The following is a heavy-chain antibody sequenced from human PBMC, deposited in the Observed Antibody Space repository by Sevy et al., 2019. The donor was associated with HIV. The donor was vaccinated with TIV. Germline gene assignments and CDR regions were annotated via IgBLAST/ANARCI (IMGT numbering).Heavy chain of an antibody. CDR1: GFTFSSYA. CDR2: ISGSGGST. Sequence: GGSLRPSCAASGFTFSSYAMSWVRQAPGKGLEWVSAISGSGGSTYYADSMKGRFTISRDNSKNTVSLQMNSLRVEDTAVYYWAKDRGSSWSFNWFDPWGQGTLVTVSSGWTFCHCDYYYSYYMDVWGKGTTVTVSS. D-gene: IGHD6-13*01. V-gene: IGHV3-23*01. CDR3: AKDRGSSWSFNWFDPWGQGTLVTVSSGWTFCHCDYYYSYYMDV. J-gene: IGHJ6*03.